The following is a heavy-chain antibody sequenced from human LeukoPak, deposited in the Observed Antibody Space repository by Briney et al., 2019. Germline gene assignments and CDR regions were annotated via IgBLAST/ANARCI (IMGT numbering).Heavy chain of an antibody. Sequence: SETLSLTCAVSGGSISSSNWWSWVRQPPRKGLEWIGEIYHSGSTNYNPSLKSRVTISVDKSKNQFSLKLSSVTAADTAVYYCAKDYGDYIGNFDYWGQGTLVTVSS. J-gene: IGHJ4*02. CDR2: IYHSGST. CDR1: GGSISSSNW. D-gene: IGHD4-17*01. V-gene: IGHV4-4*02. CDR3: AKDYGDYIGNFDY.